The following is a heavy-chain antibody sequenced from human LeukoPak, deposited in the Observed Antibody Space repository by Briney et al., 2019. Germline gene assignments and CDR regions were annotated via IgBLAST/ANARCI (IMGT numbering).Heavy chain of an antibody. D-gene: IGHD3-22*01. CDR2: IYPNDSDT. V-gene: IGHV5-51*01. Sequence: PGESLKISCKGSGYNFTHYWIAWVRQMPGTGLEWMGIIYPNDSDTRYGPSFQGHVSISADKSINTAYLKWSSLKASDTAMYFCARPNITYYYDSSGYDGFDVWGQGTMVTVSS. CDR1: GYNFTHYW. J-gene: IGHJ3*01. CDR3: ARPNITYYYDSSGYDGFDV.